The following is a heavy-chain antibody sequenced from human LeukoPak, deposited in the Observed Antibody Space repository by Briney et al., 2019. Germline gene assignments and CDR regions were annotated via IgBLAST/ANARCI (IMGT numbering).Heavy chain of an antibody. V-gene: IGHV3-74*01. CDR3: VKDHTGEQDK. D-gene: IGHD1-1*01. Sequence: GGTLRLSCAASGFTFSYFWIHWVRQVPGKGVVWVSRINPESTTTTYADSVKGRFTISRDNARNTLYLQMNSLRVEDTAMYYCVKDHTGEQDKWGQGTLVTVSS. CDR1: GFTFSYFW. CDR2: INPESTTT. J-gene: IGHJ4*02.